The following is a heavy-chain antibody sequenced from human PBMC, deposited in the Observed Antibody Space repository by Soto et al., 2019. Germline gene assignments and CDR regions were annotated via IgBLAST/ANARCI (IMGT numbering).Heavy chain of an antibody. J-gene: IGHJ4*02. Sequence: EVQLLESGGGLVQPGGSLRLSCAASGFTFSSYAMSWVRQAPGKGLEWVSAISGSGGNTYYADSVKGRFTISRDNSKSTLYLQMNSLRAEDTAVYYCAKGVEVPAAPFDYWGQGTLVTVSS. CDR3: AKGVEVPAAPFDY. CDR1: GFTFSSYA. CDR2: ISGSGGNT. D-gene: IGHD2-2*01. V-gene: IGHV3-23*01.